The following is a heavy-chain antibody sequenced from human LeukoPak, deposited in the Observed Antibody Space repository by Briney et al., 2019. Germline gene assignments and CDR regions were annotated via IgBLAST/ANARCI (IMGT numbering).Heavy chain of an antibody. V-gene: IGHV3-30-3*01. D-gene: IGHD3-22*01. J-gene: IGHJ4*02. CDR2: ISYDGSDK. CDR3: SRGGYYYDSSEDY. Sequence: GGSLRLSCAASGFDLSTHAMHWIRQAPGRGPEWVAGISYDGSDKYYTDSVKGRFTISRDNSKNTLYLQMNSLRAEDSAVYYCSRGGYYYDSSEDYWGQGTLVTVSS. CDR1: GFDLSTHA.